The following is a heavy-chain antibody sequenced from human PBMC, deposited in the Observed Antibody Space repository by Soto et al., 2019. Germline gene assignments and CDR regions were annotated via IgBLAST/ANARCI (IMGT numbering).Heavy chain of an antibody. Sequence: QVQLQQSGPRLVKPSETLSLTCTVSSGPSSSYNWGWIRQSPGRRLEWIGYVYNTGGSVYNPSLESRVTMTADTSTNTTSLTLTSVTAADTAVYYCVRQRIGYVHGRVDVWGQGTTVTVSS. V-gene: IGHV4-59*08. D-gene: IGHD5-12*01. CDR2: VYNTGGS. CDR1: SGPSSSYN. J-gene: IGHJ6*02. CDR3: VRQRIGYVHGRVDV.